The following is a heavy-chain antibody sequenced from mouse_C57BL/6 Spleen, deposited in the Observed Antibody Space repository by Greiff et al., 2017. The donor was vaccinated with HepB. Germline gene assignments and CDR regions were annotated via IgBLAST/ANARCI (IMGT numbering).Heavy chain of an antibody. V-gene: IGHV2-2*01. CDR2: IWSGGST. J-gene: IGHJ1*03. D-gene: IGHD2-4*01. CDR1: GFSLTSYG. Sequence: VQLQQSGPGLVQPSQSLSITCTVSGFSLTSYGVHWVRQSPGKGLEWLGVIWSGGSTDYNAAFISRLSISKDNSKSQVFFKMNSLQADDTAIYYCARNPFYYDYGWYFDVWGTGTTVTVSS. CDR3: ARNPFYYDYGWYFDV.